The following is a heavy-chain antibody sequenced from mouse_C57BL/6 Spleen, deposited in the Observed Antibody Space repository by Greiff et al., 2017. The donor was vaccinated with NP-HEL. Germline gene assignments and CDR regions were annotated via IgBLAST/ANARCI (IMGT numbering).Heavy chain of an antibody. Sequence: QVQLQQSGAELAKPGASVKLSCKASGYTFTSYWMHWVKQRPGQGLEWIGYINPSSGYTKYNQKFKDKATLTADKSSCTAYMQLSSLTYEDSAVYYCARRDSSGYVRAMDYWGQGTSVTVSS. CDR2: INPSSGYT. CDR1: GYTFTSYW. CDR3: ARRDSSGYVRAMDY. J-gene: IGHJ4*01. V-gene: IGHV1-7*01. D-gene: IGHD3-2*02.